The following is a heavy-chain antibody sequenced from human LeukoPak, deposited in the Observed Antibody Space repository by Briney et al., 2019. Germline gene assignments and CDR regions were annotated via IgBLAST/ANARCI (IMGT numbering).Heavy chain of an antibody. D-gene: IGHD3-10*01. J-gene: IGHJ5*02. CDR2: INPNSGGT. CDR1: GYTFTGYY. V-gene: IGHV1-2*02. Sequence: ASVKVSCKASGYTFTGYYMHWVRQAPGQGLEWMGWINPNSGGTNYAQKFQGRVTMTRDTSISTAYMELSRLRSDDTAVYHCARVYYYGSGWYNWFDPWDQGTLVTVSS. CDR3: ARVYYYGSGWYNWFDP.